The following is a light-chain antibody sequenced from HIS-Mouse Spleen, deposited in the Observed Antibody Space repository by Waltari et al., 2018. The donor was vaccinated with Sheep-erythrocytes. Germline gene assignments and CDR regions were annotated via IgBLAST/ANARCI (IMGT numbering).Light chain of an antibody. CDR3: QAWDSSTAWV. V-gene: IGLV3-1*01. CDR1: KLGDKY. CDR2: QDS. Sequence: SYELTQPPSVSVSPGQTASITCSGDKLGDKYACWYQQKPGQSPVLVIYQDSKRPSGVPGRFSGSNSGNTATLTIRGTQAMEEADYYCQAWDSSTAWVFGGGTKLTVL. J-gene: IGLJ3*02.